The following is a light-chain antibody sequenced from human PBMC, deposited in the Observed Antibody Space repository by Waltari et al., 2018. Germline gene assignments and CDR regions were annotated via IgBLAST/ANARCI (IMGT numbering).Light chain of an antibody. Sequence: IVMTQSPATLSVSPGERATLSFRASQSISTNLAWFQGKPGQAPRLLIYGASTRATGVPARFSGSGSGTYFTLVISSLRSEDFAVYYCQHYDKWLRYSFGQGTKVEIK. V-gene: IGKV3-15*01. CDR1: QSISTN. CDR2: GAS. J-gene: IGKJ2*01. CDR3: QHYDKWLRYS.